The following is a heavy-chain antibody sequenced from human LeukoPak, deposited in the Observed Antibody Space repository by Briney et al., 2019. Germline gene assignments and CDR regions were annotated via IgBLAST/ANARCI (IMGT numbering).Heavy chain of an antibody. V-gene: IGHV4-39*01. Sequence: PSETLSLTCTVSGGSISSSSYYWGWIRQPPGKGLEWIGSIYCSGSTYYNPSLKSRVTISVDTSKNQFSLKLSSVTAADTAVYYCASIRYFDWLPFDYWGQGTLVTVSS. J-gene: IGHJ4*02. CDR1: GGSISSSSYY. CDR2: IYCSGST. CDR3: ASIRYFDWLPFDY. D-gene: IGHD3-9*01.